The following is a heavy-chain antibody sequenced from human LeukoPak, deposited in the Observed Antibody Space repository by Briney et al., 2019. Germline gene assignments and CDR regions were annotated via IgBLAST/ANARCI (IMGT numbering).Heavy chain of an antibody. Sequence: ASVKVSCKASGYTFTGYYMHWVRQAPGQGLEWMGWINPNSGDTKYSQKFQGRVTMTRDTSIRTAYMELTRLRSDDTAVYYCASQRGSYLWGTDFDYWGQGTLVTVSS. J-gene: IGHJ4*02. D-gene: IGHD3-16*01. CDR3: ASQRGSYLWGTDFDY. CDR2: INPNSGDT. V-gene: IGHV1-2*02. CDR1: GYTFTGYY.